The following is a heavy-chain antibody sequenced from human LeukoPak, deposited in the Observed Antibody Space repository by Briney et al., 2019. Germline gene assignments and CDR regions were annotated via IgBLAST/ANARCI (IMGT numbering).Heavy chain of an antibody. CDR2: IYNSGNS. J-gene: IGHJ4*02. V-gene: IGHV4-59*08. D-gene: IGHD3-10*01. CDR1: GGSISSDY. CDR3: ATRGY. Sequence: PSETLSLTCTVSGGSISSDYWQWIRQPPGKGLEWVGYIYNSGNSHYNSSLKSRVTISIDTSKNQLSLKLASVTAADTAVYYCATRGYWGQGTLVAVSS.